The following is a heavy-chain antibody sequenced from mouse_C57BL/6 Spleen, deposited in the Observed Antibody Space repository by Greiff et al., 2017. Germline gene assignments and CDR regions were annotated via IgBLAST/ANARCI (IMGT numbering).Heavy chain of an antibody. Sequence: EVQLVESGGGLVKPGGSLKLSCAASGFTFSSYAMSWVRQTPEKRLEWVATISDGGSYTYYPDNVKGRFTISRDNAKNNLYLQMSHLKSEDTAMYYCARGVSTVVERSYAMDYWGQGTSVTVSS. CDR3: ARGVSTVVERSYAMDY. CDR1: GFTFSSYA. D-gene: IGHD1-1*01. CDR2: ISDGGSYT. J-gene: IGHJ4*01. V-gene: IGHV5-4*01.